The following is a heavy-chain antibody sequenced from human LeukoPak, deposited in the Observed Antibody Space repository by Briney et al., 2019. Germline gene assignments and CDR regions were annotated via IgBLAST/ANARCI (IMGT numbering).Heavy chain of an antibody. D-gene: IGHD2-2*01. CDR1: GGSFSGYY. Sequence: KTSETLSLTCAVYGGSFSGYYWSWIRQPPGKGLEWIGEINHSGSTNYNPSLKSRVTLSVDTSKNQFSLKLSSVTAADTAVYYCARGVKYCSSTSCYRRDFDYWGQGTLVTVSS. CDR2: INHSGST. V-gene: IGHV4-34*01. CDR3: ARGVKYCSSTSCYRRDFDY. J-gene: IGHJ4*02.